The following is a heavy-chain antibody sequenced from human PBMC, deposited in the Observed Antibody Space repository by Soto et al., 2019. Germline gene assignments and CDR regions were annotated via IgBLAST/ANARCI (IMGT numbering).Heavy chain of an antibody. V-gene: IGHV3-48*02. CDR3: ATLQLGREEIFDS. J-gene: IGHJ4*02. D-gene: IGHD1-1*01. Sequence: EVQLVESGGGLVQPGGSLRLSCAASGFNFKTYSMNWVRQAPGKGLEWVSYISETSIAIYYRDSVKGRSTISRDNARNTLYLQMNSLRDEDTAVYYCATLQLGREEIFDSWGQGTLVTVSS. CDR2: ISETSIAI. CDR1: GFNFKTYS.